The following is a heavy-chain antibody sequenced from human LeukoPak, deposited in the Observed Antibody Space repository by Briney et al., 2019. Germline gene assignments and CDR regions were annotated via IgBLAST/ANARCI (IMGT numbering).Heavy chain of an antibody. D-gene: IGHD3-3*01. J-gene: IGHJ4*02. CDR2: IYTSGST. V-gene: IGHV4-4*07. CDR3: AKDQNTITIFGVIGDY. Sequence: PSETLSLTCTVSGGSISSYYWSWIRQPAGKGLEWIGRIYTSGSTNYNPSLKSRVTMSVDTSKNQFSLKLSSVTAADTAVYYCAKDQNTITIFGVIGDYWGQGTLVTVSS. CDR1: GGSISSYY.